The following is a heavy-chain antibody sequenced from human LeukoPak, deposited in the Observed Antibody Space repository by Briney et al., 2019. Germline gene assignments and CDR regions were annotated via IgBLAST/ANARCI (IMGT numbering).Heavy chain of an antibody. J-gene: IGHJ4*02. CDR2: IYTSGST. CDR3: ARVSPLRDDILTGYYNGGQIDY. D-gene: IGHD3-9*01. V-gene: IGHV4-4*07. Sequence: PSDTLSLPCTVCGRSISIYYWRWMRQPAGKGLECIGRIYTSGSTNYNRSLKSRVTISVDTSKNQFSLKLSSVTAADTAVYYCARVSPLRDDILTGYYNGGQIDYWGQGTLVTVSS. CDR1: GRSISIYY.